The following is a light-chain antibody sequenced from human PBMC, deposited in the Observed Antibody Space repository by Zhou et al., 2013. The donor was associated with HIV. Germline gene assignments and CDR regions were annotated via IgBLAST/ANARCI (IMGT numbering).Light chain of an antibody. CDR1: QSISNY. CDR3: QQSYSTPPVT. V-gene: IGKV1-39*01. J-gene: IGKJ4*01. CDR2: AAS. Sequence: DIQMTQSPSSLSASVGDRVTITCRASQSISNYLAWYQQKPGKVPKLLIYAASSLQSGVPSRFSGSGSETDFTLTISSLQPEDFAIYYCQQSYSTPPVTFGGGTKVEIK.